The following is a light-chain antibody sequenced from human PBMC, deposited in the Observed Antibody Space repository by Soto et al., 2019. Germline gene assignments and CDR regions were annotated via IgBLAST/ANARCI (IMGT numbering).Light chain of an antibody. CDR1: QDINIW. Sequence: DIQMTQSPSTLSASVGDRVTITCRASQDINIWLAWYQQKPGKAPKLLIYKASTLERGVPSRFIGSRSGTDFTLAISSLQPDDFATYYCQQYSSDSNTFGQGTRLDIK. V-gene: IGKV1-5*03. CDR3: QQYSSDSNT. J-gene: IGKJ2*01. CDR2: KAS.